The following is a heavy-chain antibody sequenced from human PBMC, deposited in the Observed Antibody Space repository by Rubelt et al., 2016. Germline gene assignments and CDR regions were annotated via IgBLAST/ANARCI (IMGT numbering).Heavy chain of an antibody. D-gene: IGHD1-1*01. V-gene: IGHV4-39*01. J-gene: IGHJ3*02. CDR3: ARTAANGNIYAFHI. CDR1: GGSISSTDYY. CDR2: IYYSGST. Sequence: QLQLQESGPGLVKPSETLSLTCTVSGGSISSTDYYWGWIRQPPGKGLEWIGNIYYSGSTYYNPSLKSRVTISVDTSKHQFSRRLSSVTAAETAGLYCARTAANGNIYAFHIWGQGTMVTVSA.